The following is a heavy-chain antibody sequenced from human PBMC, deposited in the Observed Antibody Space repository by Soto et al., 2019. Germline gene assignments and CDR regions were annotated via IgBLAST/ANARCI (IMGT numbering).Heavy chain of an antibody. CDR3: AKTYCGAGSCQHIDI. D-gene: IGHD2-15*01. CDR1: GFTFSSHS. J-gene: IGHJ4*02. Sequence: QPGGSLRLSCAASGFTFSSHSMTWVRQAPGKGLDWVSRIIGTGRNTYYADSVRGRFTISRDNSNNTLYLQMNSLRAEDTAIYYCAKTYCGAGSCQHIDIWGQGTQVTVSS. V-gene: IGHV3-23*01. CDR2: IIGTGRNT.